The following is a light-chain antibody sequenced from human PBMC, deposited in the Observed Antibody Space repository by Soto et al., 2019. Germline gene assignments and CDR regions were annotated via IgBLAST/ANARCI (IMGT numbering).Light chain of an antibody. Sequence: DIVMTQTPLSSPVTLGQPASISCRSSQSLVHSDGNTYLSWLQQRPGQPPRLLIYKISNRFSGVPDRFSGSGAGTDFTFTISSLRPEDVATYYCQHYDNLPPTFGGGTKVDIK. CDR1: QSLVHSDGNTY. CDR2: KIS. J-gene: IGKJ4*01. V-gene: IGKV2-24*01. CDR3: QHYDNLPPT.